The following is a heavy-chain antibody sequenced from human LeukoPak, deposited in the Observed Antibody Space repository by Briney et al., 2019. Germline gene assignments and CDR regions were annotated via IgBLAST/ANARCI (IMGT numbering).Heavy chain of an antibody. D-gene: IGHD6-19*01. CDR2: IYYSGST. Sequence: SETLSLTRIVPRGSTTSGTYYWGWIRHPPGKGLEWIGSIYYSGSTYYNPPLKSRFPISVDTSKTQFSLKLSSVTAADTAVYSCARHALEEYSSVWYYFDYWGQGTLVTVSS. CDR1: RGSTTSGTYY. CDR3: ARHALEEYSSVWYYFDY. J-gene: IGHJ4*02. V-gene: IGHV4-39*01.